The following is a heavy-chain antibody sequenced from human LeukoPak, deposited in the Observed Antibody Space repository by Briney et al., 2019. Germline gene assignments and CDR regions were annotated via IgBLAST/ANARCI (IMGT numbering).Heavy chain of an antibody. V-gene: IGHV3-33*06. J-gene: IGHJ4*02. CDR3: AKDRFLEWLLLGSFDY. D-gene: IGHD3-3*01. Sequence: GGSLRLSCAASGFTFSSYGMHWVRQAPGKGLEWVAVIWYDGSNKYYADSVKGRFTISRDNSKNTLYLQMNSLRAEDTAVYYCAKDRFLEWLLLGSFDYWGQGTLVTVSS. CDR2: IWYDGSNK. CDR1: GFTFSSYG.